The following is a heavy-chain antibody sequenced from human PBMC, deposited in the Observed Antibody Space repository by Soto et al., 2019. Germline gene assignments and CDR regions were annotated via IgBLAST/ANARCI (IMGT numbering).Heavy chain of an antibody. CDR2: INAVNGNT. CDR1: RYTFTSYA. CDR3: ARNLMDYDILTGYYRAYYFDY. J-gene: IGHJ4*02. D-gene: IGHD3-9*01. Sequence: GASVKVSCKASRYTFTSYAMHWVRQAPGQRLEWMGWINAVNGNTKYSQKFQGRVTITRDTSASTAYMELSSLRSEDTAVYYCARNLMDYDILTGYYRAYYFDYWGQGTLVTVSS. V-gene: IGHV1-3*01.